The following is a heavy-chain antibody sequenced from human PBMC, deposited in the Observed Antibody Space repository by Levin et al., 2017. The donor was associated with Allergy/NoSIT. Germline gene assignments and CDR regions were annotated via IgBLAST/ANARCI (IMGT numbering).Heavy chain of an antibody. Sequence: SETLSLTCTVSGGSISSSSYYWGWIRQPPGKGLEWIGSIYYSGSTYYNPSLKSRVTISVDTSKNQFSLKLSSVTAADTAVYYCARQPGRSSSWDSPEYYYYYGMDGWGQGTTVTVSS. CDR2: IYYSGST. J-gene: IGHJ6*02. V-gene: IGHV4-39*01. CDR1: GGSISSSSYY. D-gene: IGHD6-13*01. CDR3: ARQPGRSSSWDSPEYYYYYGMDG.